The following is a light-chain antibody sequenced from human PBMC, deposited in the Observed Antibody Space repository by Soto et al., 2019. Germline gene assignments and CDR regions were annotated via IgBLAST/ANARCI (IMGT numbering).Light chain of an antibody. CDR3: SSYTRRSTWV. CDR2: EVS. CDR1: SNDIGGINY. J-gene: IGLJ3*02. Sequence: QSALTQPASVSGSPGQSITISCTGTSNDIGGINYVSWYQQHPGKAPKLIIFEVSNRPSGVSNRFSASKSGSTASLTISGLQAEDEADFYCSSYTRRSTWVFGGGTKLTVL. V-gene: IGLV2-14*01.